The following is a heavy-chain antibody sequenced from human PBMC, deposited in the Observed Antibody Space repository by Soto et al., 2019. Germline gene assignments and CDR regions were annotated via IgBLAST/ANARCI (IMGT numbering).Heavy chain of an antibody. V-gene: IGHV1-18*04. Sequence: QLQLVQSGAEVKNPGASVRVSCKASGFTFSTYGITWVRQAPGQGLEWMGWITASNGNTHYAQNLQGRVTMTTDTSTSTAYMELWRLSSDDTAVYYCARRYSYGSYWYFDLWGHGTLVTVSS. CDR3: ARRYSYGSYWYFDL. CDR2: ITASNGNT. D-gene: IGHD5-18*01. J-gene: IGHJ2*01. CDR1: GFTFSTYG.